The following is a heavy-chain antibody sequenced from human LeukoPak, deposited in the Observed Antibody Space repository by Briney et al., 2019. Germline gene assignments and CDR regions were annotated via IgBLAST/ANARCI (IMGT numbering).Heavy chain of an antibody. J-gene: IGHJ4*02. D-gene: IGHD6-13*01. CDR3: ARGGYSSSWYGGFDY. CDR1: GYSFSSYW. Sequence: GESLKISCKASGYSFSSYWIAWVRQMPGKGLEWMGIYPGDSDTRYSPSFQGQVTISADKSISTAYLQWSSLKASDTAMYYCARGGYSSSWYGGFDYWGQGTLVTVSS. V-gene: IGHV5-51*01. CDR2: YPGDSDT.